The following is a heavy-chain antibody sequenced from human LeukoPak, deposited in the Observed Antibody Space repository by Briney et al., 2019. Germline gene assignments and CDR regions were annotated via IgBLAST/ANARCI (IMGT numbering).Heavy chain of an antibody. CDR1: GFTFSSYW. Sequence: GGSLRLSCAASGFTFSSYWMSWVRQPPGKGLEWVANIKEDGSEKYYVDSVKGRFTVSRDNAKSSLYLQMNSLRADDTAVYYCATDRGPNTFDYWGQGTLVTVSS. D-gene: IGHD2/OR15-2a*01. CDR2: IKEDGSEK. J-gene: IGHJ4*02. V-gene: IGHV3-7*01. CDR3: ATDRGPNTFDY.